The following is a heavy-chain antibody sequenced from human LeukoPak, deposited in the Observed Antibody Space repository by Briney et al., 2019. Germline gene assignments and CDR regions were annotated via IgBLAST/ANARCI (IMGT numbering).Heavy chain of an antibody. CDR2: IIPIFGTA. J-gene: IGHJ4*02. Sequence: EASVKVSCKASGGTFSSYAISWVRQAPGQGLEWMGGIIPIFGTANYAQKFQGRVTITADESTSTAYMELSRLRSDDTAVYYCATISSYSGGSYGGSDYWGQGTLVTVSS. CDR3: ATISSYSGGSYGGSDY. V-gene: IGHV1-69*13. CDR1: GGTFSSYA. D-gene: IGHD2-15*01.